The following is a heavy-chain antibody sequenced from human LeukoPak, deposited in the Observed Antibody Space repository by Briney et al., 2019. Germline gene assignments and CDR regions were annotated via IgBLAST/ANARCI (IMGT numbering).Heavy chain of an antibody. Sequence: PSETLSLTCTVSGGSISSGSYYWSWIRQPAGKGLEWIGRIYTSGSTNYNPSLKSRVTISVETPKNQFSLKLSSVTAADTAVYYCARWPHTEGAFDIWGQGTMVTVSS. J-gene: IGHJ3*02. CDR3: ARWPHTEGAFDI. V-gene: IGHV4-61*02. D-gene: IGHD2-8*02. CDR1: GGSISSGSYY. CDR2: IYTSGST.